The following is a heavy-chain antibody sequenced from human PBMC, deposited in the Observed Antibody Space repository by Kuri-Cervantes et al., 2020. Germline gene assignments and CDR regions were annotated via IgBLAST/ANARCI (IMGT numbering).Heavy chain of an antibody. CDR3: ARGGMDV. Sequence: GGSLRLSCAASGFTFSRHAMSWIRQAPGKGLEWVSAVSGSGGSTYYAASVKGRFTISRDNSKNTLYLQMNSLRAEDTAVYYCARGGMDVWGQGTTVTVSS. CDR1: GFTFSRHA. V-gene: IGHV3-23*01. J-gene: IGHJ6*02. CDR2: VSGSGGST.